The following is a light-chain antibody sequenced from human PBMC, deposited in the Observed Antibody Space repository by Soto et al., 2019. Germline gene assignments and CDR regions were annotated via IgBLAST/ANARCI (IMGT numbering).Light chain of an antibody. CDR3: SSYATGSTLV. J-gene: IGLJ1*01. V-gene: IGLV2-14*03. Sequence: QSALTQPASVSGYPGQSITISCTGTSSDVGGYNFVSWYQHHAGKVPKLIICDVSYRPSGVSNRFSGSKSGNTASLTISGLQAEDEADYYCSSYATGSTLVLGAGTKLTVL. CDR2: DVS. CDR1: SSDVGGYNF.